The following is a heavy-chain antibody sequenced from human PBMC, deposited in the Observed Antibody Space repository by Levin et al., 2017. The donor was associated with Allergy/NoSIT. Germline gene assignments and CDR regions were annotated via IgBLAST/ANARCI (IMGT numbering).Heavy chain of an antibody. CDR1: GFTFSDHF. Sequence: PGGSLRLSCAASGFTFSDHFMEWVRQAPGQGLEWVGRIRKKPNSYSTTYAASVKGRFIISRDDSKNSVYLQMNSLKTEDTAVYYCARVLDYYDSSGYSVDAFDIWCQGTMVTVSS. CDR2: IRKKPNSYST. CDR3: ARVLDYYDSSGYSVDAFDI. D-gene: IGHD3-22*01. J-gene: IGHJ3*02. V-gene: IGHV3-72*01.